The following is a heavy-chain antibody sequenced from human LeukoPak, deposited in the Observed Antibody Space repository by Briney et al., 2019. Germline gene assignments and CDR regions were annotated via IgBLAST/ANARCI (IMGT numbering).Heavy chain of an antibody. CDR1: GFIFSTYT. V-gene: IGHV3-64D*06. CDR2: INGDGRTT. Sequence: TGGSLRLSCSASGFIFSTYTMYWVRQAPGKGLEFVSVINGDGRTTYYADSVKGRFTISRDNPKNTLYLQMNSLRAEDTAVYYCVLGKLDDVRYGSGWYGGFDYWGQGTLVTVSS. CDR3: VLGKLDDVRYGSGWYGGFDY. D-gene: IGHD6-19*01. J-gene: IGHJ4*02.